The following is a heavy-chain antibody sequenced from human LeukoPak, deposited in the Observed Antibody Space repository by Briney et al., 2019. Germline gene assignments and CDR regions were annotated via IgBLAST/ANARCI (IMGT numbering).Heavy chain of an antibody. J-gene: IGHJ4*02. Sequence: ASVKVSCKASGYTFTSNDINWVRQATGQGLEWMGWMNPNSGNTGYAQKFQGRVTITRNTSISTAYMELSSLRSEDTAVYYCARDRMGSGSYYRYWGEGTLVTVSS. CDR3: ARDRMGSGSYYRY. V-gene: IGHV1-8*03. CDR2: MNPNSGNT. D-gene: IGHD1-26*01. CDR1: GYTFTSND.